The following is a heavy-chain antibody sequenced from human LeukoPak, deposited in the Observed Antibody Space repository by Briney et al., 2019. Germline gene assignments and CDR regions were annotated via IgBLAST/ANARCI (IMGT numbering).Heavy chain of an antibody. CDR1: GFTFSDYY. Sequence: GGSLRLSCAASGFTFSDYYMSWIRQAPGKGLEWVSYISSSGSTIYYADSVKGRFTISRDNAKNSLYLQMNSLRAEDTAVYYCAKCSYSSWYSDAFDIWGQETMVTVSS. CDR3: AKCSYSSWYSDAFDI. V-gene: IGHV3-11*01. D-gene: IGHD6-13*01. J-gene: IGHJ3*02. CDR2: ISSSGSTI.